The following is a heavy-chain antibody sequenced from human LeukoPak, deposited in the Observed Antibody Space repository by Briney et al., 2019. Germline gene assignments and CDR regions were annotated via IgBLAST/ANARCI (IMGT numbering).Heavy chain of an antibody. CDR1: GGSICNDY. CDR2: IYYSGST. Sequence: PSETLSLSCSVFGGSICNDYWSWIRLPPGKGLGWIGYIYYSGSTNYNPSLSNRVTISVDTSKNQFSLRLSSVTAADTAVYYCARDRTGNNWFDPWGQGTLVTVSS. V-gene: IGHV4-59*01. CDR3: ARDRTGNNWFDP. J-gene: IGHJ5*01. D-gene: IGHD1-1*01.